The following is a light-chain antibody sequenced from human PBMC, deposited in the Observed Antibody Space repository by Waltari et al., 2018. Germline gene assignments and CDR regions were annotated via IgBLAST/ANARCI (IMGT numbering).Light chain of an antibody. CDR2: GAS. CDR3: QQYSNWPWT. CDR1: QSVISN. J-gene: IGKJ1*01. V-gene: IGKV3-15*01. Sequence: EIVMTQSPATLSVSPGERATLSCWASQSVISNLAWYQQRPGQAPRLLISGASTRATDIPARFSGSGSGTEFTLTISNMQSEDFAVYHCQQYSNWPWTFGQGTKVEIK.